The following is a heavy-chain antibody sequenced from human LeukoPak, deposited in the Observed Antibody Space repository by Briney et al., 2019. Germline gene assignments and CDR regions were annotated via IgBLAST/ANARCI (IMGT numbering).Heavy chain of an antibody. D-gene: IGHD3-3*01. V-gene: IGHV3-23*01. J-gene: IGHJ6*03. Sequence: GGSLRLSCAASGFTFSNYAMSWVRQAPGKGLEWVTAISGSGGSTYYIDSVKGRFTISRDNSKNTLYLQMNSLRAEDTAVYYCAKDPSYYDFWSGTLGSYYYYMDVWGKGTTVTVSS. CDR2: ISGSGGST. CDR1: GFTFSNYA. CDR3: AKDPSYYDFWSGTLGSYYYYMDV.